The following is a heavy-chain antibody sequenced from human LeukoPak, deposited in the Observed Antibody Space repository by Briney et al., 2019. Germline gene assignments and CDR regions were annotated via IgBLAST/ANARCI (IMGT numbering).Heavy chain of an antibody. J-gene: IGHJ4*02. Sequence: SETLSPTCTVSGGSISSGYYHWSWIRQPAGKGLEWIGRIYSSGSTNYNPSLKSRVTISVDTPKNQFSLKLSSVTAADTAVYYCTRDSGNYQWFAFWGQGTLVTVSS. V-gene: IGHV4-61*02. CDR2: IYSSGST. CDR1: GGSISSGYYH. D-gene: IGHD1-26*01. CDR3: TRDSGNYQWFAF.